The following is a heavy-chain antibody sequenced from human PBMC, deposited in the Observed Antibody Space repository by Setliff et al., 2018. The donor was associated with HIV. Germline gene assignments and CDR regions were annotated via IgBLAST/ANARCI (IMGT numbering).Heavy chain of an antibody. CDR3: ARVSSTYWYSIFRNYYYHMDV. CDR2: IYYSGGT. Sequence: SETLSLTCTVSGGSISSGDYYWSWIRRPPGKGLEWIGYIYYSGGTYYNPSLKSRVTVSVDTSKTQLSLKLCSVTAAYTAVYNCARVSSTYWYSIFRNYYYHMDVWGKGTTVTVSS. V-gene: IGHV4-30-4*08. D-gene: IGHD2-8*02. J-gene: IGHJ6*03. CDR1: GGSISSGDYY.